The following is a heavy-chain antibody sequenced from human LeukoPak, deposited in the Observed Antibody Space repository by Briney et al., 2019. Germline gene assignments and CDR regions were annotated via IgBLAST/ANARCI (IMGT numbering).Heavy chain of an antibody. CDR1: GFTFSNYA. J-gene: IGHJ4*02. D-gene: IGHD2-15*01. CDR2: ISGSGGNT. CDR3: AKARYCSGDSCYAANY. V-gene: IGHV3-23*01. Sequence: GGSLRLSCAASGFTFSNYAMSWVRQAPGKGLEWVSDISGSGGNTYYADSVKGRFTISRDNSKNTLSLQMNSLRVEDTAIYYCAKARYCSGDSCYAANYWGRGTLVTVSS.